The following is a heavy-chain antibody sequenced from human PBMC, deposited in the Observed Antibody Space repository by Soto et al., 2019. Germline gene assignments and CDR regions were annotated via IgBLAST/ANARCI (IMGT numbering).Heavy chain of an antibody. V-gene: IGHV1-69*08. D-gene: IGHD5-12*01. Sequence: QVQLVQSGAGVKKPGSSVKVSGKGSGGPFSNDIITWVRQAPGQGLEWMGRIIPLLNIANYAQKFQGRVTITADRSTGTAYMELNSLRSEDTAVYYCARDSPIGSTFSGYDAIDYWGQGTLVTVSS. CDR3: ARDSPIGSTFSGYDAIDY. J-gene: IGHJ4*02. CDR1: GGPFSNDI. CDR2: IIPLLNIA.